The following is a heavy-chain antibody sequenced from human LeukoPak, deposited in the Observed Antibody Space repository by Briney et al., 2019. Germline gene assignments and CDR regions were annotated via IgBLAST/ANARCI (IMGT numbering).Heavy chain of an antibody. CDR3: ARVTVAGPGTSDI. D-gene: IGHD6-19*01. CDR2: IIPVFGIV. CDR1: GVTFSSYP. J-gene: IGHJ3*02. V-gene: IGHV1-69*10. Sequence: SVKVSCKTSGVTFSSYPISWVRQAPGQGLVWMGGIIPVFGIVNYAQKFQGRVTITADKSTSTAYMELSSLRSEDTAVYYCARVTVAGPGTSDIWGQGTMVTVSS.